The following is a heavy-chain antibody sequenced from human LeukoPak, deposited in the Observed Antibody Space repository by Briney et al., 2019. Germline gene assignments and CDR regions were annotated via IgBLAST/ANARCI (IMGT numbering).Heavy chain of an antibody. Sequence: GGSLRLSCAASGFTFRSYAMSWVRQAPGKGLEWVSAISGSGGSTYYADSVKGRFTISRGNSKNTLYLQMNSLRAEDAAVYYCAKDVDFWSGYPSFDYWGQGTLVTVSS. CDR3: AKDVDFWSGYPSFDY. J-gene: IGHJ4*02. CDR2: ISGSGGST. D-gene: IGHD3-3*01. V-gene: IGHV3-23*01. CDR1: GFTFRSYA.